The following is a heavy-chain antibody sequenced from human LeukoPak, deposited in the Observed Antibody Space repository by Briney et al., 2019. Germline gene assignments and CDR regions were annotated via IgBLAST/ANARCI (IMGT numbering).Heavy chain of an antibody. D-gene: IGHD3-10*01. CDR2: ISWNGGNK. J-gene: IGHJ4*02. CDR3: ASDFPVWIGELLSAFYFDY. Sequence: GGSLRLSCAASGFTFDDYGMSWVRQAPGKGLEWVSGISWNGGNKGYADSVKGRFTISGDNAKNSLYLQMNSLRAEDTASYYCASDFPVWIGELLSAFYFDYWGQGTLVTVSS. V-gene: IGHV3-20*04. CDR1: GFTFDDYG.